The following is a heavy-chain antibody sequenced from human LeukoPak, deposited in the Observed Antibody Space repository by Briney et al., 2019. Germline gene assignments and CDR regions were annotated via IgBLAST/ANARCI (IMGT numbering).Heavy chain of an antibody. D-gene: IGHD3-16*01. CDR3: AKDLGGEV. J-gene: IGHJ4*02. Sequence: PGRSLRLSCAASGFTFSSYGMHWVRQAPGKGLEWVAVISYDGSNKYYADSVKGRFTISRDNSKNTLYLQMNSLRAEDPAVYYCAKDLGGEVWGQGTLVTVSS. CDR1: GFTFSSYG. V-gene: IGHV3-30*18. CDR2: ISYDGSNK.